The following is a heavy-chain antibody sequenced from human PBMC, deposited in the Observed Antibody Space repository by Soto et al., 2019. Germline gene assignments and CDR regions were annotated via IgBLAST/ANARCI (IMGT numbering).Heavy chain of an antibody. CDR2: ISAYNGNT. J-gene: IGHJ3*02. D-gene: IGHD3-16*02. CDR3: ARDIGNDYIRGSYRDHDAFDI. V-gene: IGHV1-18*01. CDR1: GYTFTSYG. Sequence: ASVKVSCKASGYTFTSYGISWVRQAPGQGLEWMGWISAYNGNTNYAHKLQGRVTMTADTSTSTAYMELRSLRSDDTTGYYGARDIGNDYIRGSYRDHDAFDIWGQGTMVTVSS.